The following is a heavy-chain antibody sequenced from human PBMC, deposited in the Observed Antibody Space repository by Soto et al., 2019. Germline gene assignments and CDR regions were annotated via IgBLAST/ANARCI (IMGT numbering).Heavy chain of an antibody. V-gene: IGHV1-3*01. D-gene: IGHD6-13*01. Sequence: GASVKVSCKASGYTFTSYAMHWVRQAPGQRLEWMGWINAGNGNTKYSQKFQGRVTITRDTSASTAYMELSSLRSEDTAVYYCARSGAAAGASAFDIWGQGTMVTVSS. CDR1: GYTFTSYA. J-gene: IGHJ3*02. CDR2: INAGNGNT. CDR3: ARSGAAAGASAFDI.